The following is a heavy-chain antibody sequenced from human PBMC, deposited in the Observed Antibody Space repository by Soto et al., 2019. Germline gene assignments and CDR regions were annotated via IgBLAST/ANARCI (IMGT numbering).Heavy chain of an antibody. J-gene: IGHJ3*02. D-gene: IGHD3-22*01. CDR2: INHNSGDT. CDR1: GYTFTGYY. V-gene: IGHV1-2*02. CDR3: ARGFYYDSGYWAAFDI. Sequence: APVKGSCKASGYTFTGYYMHWVRQAHGQGLEWMGWINHNSGDTNYAQKFQGRVIMTRDTSISTAYMELSGLRSDDTAVYYCARGFYYDSGYWAAFDIWGQGTMVTVS.